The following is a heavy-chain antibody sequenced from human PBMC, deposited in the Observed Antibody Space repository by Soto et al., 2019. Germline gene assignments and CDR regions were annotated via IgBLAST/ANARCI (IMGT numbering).Heavy chain of an antibody. Sequence: GASVKVSCKASGGTFSSYAISWVRQAPGQGLEWMGGVIPIFGTANYAQEFQGRVTITADESTSTGYMELGSLRSADTAVYYCARDIPGLLWFGELDYYYSGMDVWGQGTTVTVSS. D-gene: IGHD3-10*01. J-gene: IGHJ6*02. CDR1: GGTFSSYA. V-gene: IGHV1-69*13. CDR2: VIPIFGTA. CDR3: ARDIPGLLWFGELDYYYSGMDV.